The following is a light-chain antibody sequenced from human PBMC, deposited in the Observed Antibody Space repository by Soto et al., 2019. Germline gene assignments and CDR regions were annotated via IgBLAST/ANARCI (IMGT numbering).Light chain of an antibody. CDR1: QALRND. Sequence: DIQMTQSPSSLSASVGDRVTITCRASQALRNDVGSYQQKPGQAPKRLLYAVSNLQSGVPSRFSGSGSRTEFTLTISSLQPEDFATYYCLRHNDYPLTFGGGTKVEIK. J-gene: IGKJ4*01. CDR3: LRHNDYPLT. V-gene: IGKV1-17*01. CDR2: AVS.